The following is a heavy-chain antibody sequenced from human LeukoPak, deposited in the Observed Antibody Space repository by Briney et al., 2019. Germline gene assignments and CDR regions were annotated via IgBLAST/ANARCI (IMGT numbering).Heavy chain of an antibody. CDR1: GFTFNNYG. CDR3: AKDPNGDYVGTFDM. V-gene: IGHV3-23*01. D-gene: IGHD4-17*01. J-gene: IGHJ3*02. Sequence: PGGSLRLSCAASGFTFNNYGMSWVRQAPGKGLEWVSFISGNGGRTDYAESVKGRFTISRDNSKKMVYLQMNSLRDEDTATYYCAKDPNGDYVGTFDMWGQGTMVIVSS. CDR2: ISGNGGRT.